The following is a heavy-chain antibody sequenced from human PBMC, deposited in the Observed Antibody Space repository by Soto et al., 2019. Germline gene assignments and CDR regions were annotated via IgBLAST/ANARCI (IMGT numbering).Heavy chain of an antibody. Sequence: PGGSLRLSCAASGFTFSNYGMHWVRQAPGKGLGWVAVMSYDGSNKYYADSVKGRFTISRDNSQNTLYLQMNSLRVEDTAVYYCAKGWKYYYYYCPMDVWGQGTTVTVSS. J-gene: IGHJ6*02. CDR1: GFTFSNYG. CDR3: AKGWKYYYYYCPMDV. D-gene: IGHD1-1*01. CDR2: MSYDGSNK. V-gene: IGHV3-30*18.